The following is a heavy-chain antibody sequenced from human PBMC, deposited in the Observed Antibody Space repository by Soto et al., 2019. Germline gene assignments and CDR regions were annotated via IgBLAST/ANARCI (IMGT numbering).Heavy chain of an antibody. CDR1: GFTVSSNY. J-gene: IGHJ4*02. Sequence: GGSLRLSCAASGFTVSSNYMSWVRQAPGKGLEWVSVIYSGGSTYYADSVKGRFTISRDNSKNTLYLQMNSLRAEDTAVYYCARFILGGSYFDYWGQGTLVTVSS. V-gene: IGHV3-66*02. CDR2: IYSGGST. CDR3: ARFILGGSYFDY. D-gene: IGHD1-26*01.